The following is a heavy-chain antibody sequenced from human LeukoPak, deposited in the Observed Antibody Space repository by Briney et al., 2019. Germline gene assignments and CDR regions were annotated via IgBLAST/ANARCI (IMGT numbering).Heavy chain of an antibody. Sequence: PGGSLRLSCAASGFTVSSYYMSWGRQAPGKGLDWVSIIYGGGSTDYADSVKGRFTISRDNSKNTLFLHMNSLRADDTAVYYCARARSWPEHAFDIWGQGTMVTVSS. D-gene: IGHD5-24*01. J-gene: IGHJ3*02. V-gene: IGHV3-53*01. CDR2: IYGGGST. CDR3: ARARSWPEHAFDI. CDR1: GFTVSSYY.